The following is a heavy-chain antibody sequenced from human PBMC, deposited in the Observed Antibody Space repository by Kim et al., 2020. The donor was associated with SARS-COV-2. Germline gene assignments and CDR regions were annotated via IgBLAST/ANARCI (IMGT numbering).Heavy chain of an antibody. Sequence: DSNPSLRSRVTMSMATSRNHFSLQLTSVTAADTAVYYCARQPEANWFDPWGQGSLVTVSS. V-gene: IGHV4-39*01. J-gene: IGHJ5*02. CDR3: ARQPEANWFDP.